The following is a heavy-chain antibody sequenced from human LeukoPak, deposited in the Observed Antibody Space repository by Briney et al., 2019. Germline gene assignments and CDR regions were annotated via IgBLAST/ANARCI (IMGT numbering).Heavy chain of an antibody. Sequence: PSETLSLTCTVSGGSISSYYWSWIRQPPGKGLEWIGYIYYSGSTNHNPSLKSRVTISVDTSKNQFSLKLSSVTAADTAVYYCARVPGGDYVRYYYYYYMDVWGKGTTVTVSS. J-gene: IGHJ6*03. CDR2: IYYSGST. CDR3: ARVPGGDYVRYYYYYYMDV. CDR1: GGSISSYY. D-gene: IGHD4-17*01. V-gene: IGHV4-59*01.